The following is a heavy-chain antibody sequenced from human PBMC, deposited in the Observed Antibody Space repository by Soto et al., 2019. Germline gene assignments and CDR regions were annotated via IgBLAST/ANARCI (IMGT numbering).Heavy chain of an antibody. Sequence: QVQLQESGPGLVKPSETLSLTCTVSGGSITTYYWSWLRQPPGKGLEWIGYIYYDGNTNYNPSLKSRVTISVDTSKNQFSLKLNSVTAADTAVYYCARGNWYFDLWGRGTLVTVSS. V-gene: IGHV4-59*01. CDR3: ARGNWYFDL. J-gene: IGHJ2*01. CDR2: IYYDGNT. CDR1: GGSITTYY.